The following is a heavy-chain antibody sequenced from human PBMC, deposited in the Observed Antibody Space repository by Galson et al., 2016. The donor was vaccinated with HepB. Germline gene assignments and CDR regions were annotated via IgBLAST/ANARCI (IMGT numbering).Heavy chain of an antibody. CDR3: GRGPIVGVTGDF. Sequence: SLRLSCAASGFTVSNNYMTWVRQAPGKGLEWVSLIYSDGSTRYAGSVKGRFTISRDNSKNTLFLQMNSLRAEDTAMYHCGRGPIVGVTGDFWGQGTLVTVSS. V-gene: IGHV3-53*01. D-gene: IGHD1-26*01. CDR1: GFTVSNNY. CDR2: IYSDGST. J-gene: IGHJ4*02.